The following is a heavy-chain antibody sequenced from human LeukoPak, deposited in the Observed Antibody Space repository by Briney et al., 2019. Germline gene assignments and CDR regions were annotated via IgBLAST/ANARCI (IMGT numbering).Heavy chain of an antibody. CDR3: ARGRSPFDAFDI. CDR1: GFNFGDYP. V-gene: IGHV3-30*14. Sequence: GGSLRLSCAASGFNFGDYPMHWVRQAPGKGLEWVALISYDASNEYYADSVKGRFTISRDNSKNTLYLQMNSLRAEDTAVYYCARGRSPFDAFDIWGQGTMVTVSS. CDR2: ISYDASNE. D-gene: IGHD3-10*01. J-gene: IGHJ3*02.